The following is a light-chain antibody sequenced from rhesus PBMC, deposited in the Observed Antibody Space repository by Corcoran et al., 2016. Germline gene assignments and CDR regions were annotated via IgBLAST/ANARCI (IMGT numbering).Light chain of an antibody. V-gene: IGKV1S14*01. J-gene: IGKJ4*01. CDR3: QQHNNYPLT. Sequence: DIQMTQSPSSLSASVGDTVTITCRASQDINTYLVWYQQKPGKTPKPLIYYASNLESGVPSRFSGSGSGTDFTLTSSNLQPEDFATYYGQQHNNYPLTFGGGTKVDLK. CDR1: QDINTY. CDR2: YAS.